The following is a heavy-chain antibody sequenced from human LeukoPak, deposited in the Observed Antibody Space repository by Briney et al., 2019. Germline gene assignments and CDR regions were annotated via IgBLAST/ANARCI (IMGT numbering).Heavy chain of an antibody. J-gene: IGHJ5*02. CDR2: IYYSGST. CDR3: ARGIQLYPFLWFDP. Sequence: SETLSLTCTVSGGSISSYYWSWIRQPPGKGLEWIGYIYYSGSTNYNPSLKSRVTISVDTSKNQFSLKLSSVTAADTAVYYCARGIQLYPFLWFDPWGQGTLVTVSS. V-gene: IGHV4-59*01. CDR1: GGSISSYY. D-gene: IGHD5-18*01.